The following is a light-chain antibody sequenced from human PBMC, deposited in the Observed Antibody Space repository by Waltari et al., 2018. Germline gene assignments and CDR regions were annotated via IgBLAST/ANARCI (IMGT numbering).Light chain of an antibody. J-gene: IGLJ2*01. CDR1: ALPKNS. V-gene: IGLV3-10*01. Sequence: SYELTQPPSVSVSPGQTARHTCSGNALPKNSAYWYQQKSGQAPVLVIYEDSKRPSGIPERFSGSSSGTMAALTISGAQVEDEADYYCYSTDSNNNYEVFGGGTKLTVL. CDR3: YSTDSNNNYEV. CDR2: EDS.